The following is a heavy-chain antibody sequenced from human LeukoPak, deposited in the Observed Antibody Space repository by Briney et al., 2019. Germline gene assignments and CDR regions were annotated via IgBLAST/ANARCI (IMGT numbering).Heavy chain of an antibody. Sequence: PSETLSLTCGVSGGSISNTNWWSWVRQPPGQGLEWIGKISLTGLTHYNPSLESRVTVSLDKPKNQLSLNLTSVTAADTAVYYCSRENGAFSPFGYWGQGTLVTVLS. V-gene: IGHV4-4*02. CDR3: SRENGAFSPFGY. CDR1: GGSISNTNW. D-gene: IGHD2-8*01. CDR2: ISLTGLT. J-gene: IGHJ4*02.